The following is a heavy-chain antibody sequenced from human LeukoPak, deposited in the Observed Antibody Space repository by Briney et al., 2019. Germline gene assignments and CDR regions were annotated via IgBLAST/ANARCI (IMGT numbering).Heavy chain of an antibody. J-gene: IGHJ3*02. CDR2: INSDGSST. CDR3: STGSGHAFDI. D-gene: IGHD3-10*01. Sequence: GGSLRLSCAASGFTFSSYWMHWVRQVPGKGLVWVSRINSDGSSTSYADSVKGRFTISRDNAKNTLYVRMNSLRAEDAAVYYCSTGSGHAFDIWGRGTMVTVSS. CDR1: GFTFSSYW. V-gene: IGHV3-74*01.